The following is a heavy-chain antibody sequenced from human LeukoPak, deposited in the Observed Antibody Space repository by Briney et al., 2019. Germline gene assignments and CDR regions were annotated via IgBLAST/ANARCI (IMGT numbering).Heavy chain of an antibody. D-gene: IGHD4-17*01. V-gene: IGHV1-8*01. CDR3: ARGGRYGDYVVVSLESSQYYYYYYGMDV. J-gene: IGHJ6*02. Sequence: ASVKVSCKASGYTFTSYDINWVRQATGQGLEWMGWMNPNSGNTGYAQKFQGRVTMTRNTSISTAYMELSSLRSEDTAVYYSARGGRYGDYVVVSLESSQYYYYYYGMDVWGQGTTVTVSS. CDR2: MNPNSGNT. CDR1: GYTFTSYD.